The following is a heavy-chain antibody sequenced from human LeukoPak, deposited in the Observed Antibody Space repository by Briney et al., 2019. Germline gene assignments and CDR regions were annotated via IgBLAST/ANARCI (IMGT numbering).Heavy chain of an antibody. CDR2: IWYNGKNK. CDR1: GFTFSTYA. CDR3: VRDPSNSGWAFDY. D-gene: IGHD6-19*01. Sequence: GGSLRLSCAASGFTFSTYAMHWVRQAPGKGLEWVAMIWYNGKNKHYADSVKGRFAISRDNSKNTLDLQMNSLRADDTAVYYCVRDPSNSGWAFDYWGQGTLVTVSS. V-gene: IGHV3-33*08. J-gene: IGHJ4*02.